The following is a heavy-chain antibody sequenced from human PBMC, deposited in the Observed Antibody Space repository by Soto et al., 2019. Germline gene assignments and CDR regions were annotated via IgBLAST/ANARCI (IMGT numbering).Heavy chain of an antibody. CDR3: ARGGGGYGDYGAWYFDL. V-gene: IGHV1-69*01. Sequence: QVQLVQSGAEVKKPGSSVKVSCKASGGTFSSYAISWVRQAPGQGLEWMGGIIPIFGTANYAQKFQGRVTITADESTSTAYMELSSLRSEDTAVYYCARGGGGYGDYGAWYFDLWGRGTLVTVSS. CDR1: GGTFSSYA. J-gene: IGHJ2*01. D-gene: IGHD4-17*01. CDR2: IIPIFGTA.